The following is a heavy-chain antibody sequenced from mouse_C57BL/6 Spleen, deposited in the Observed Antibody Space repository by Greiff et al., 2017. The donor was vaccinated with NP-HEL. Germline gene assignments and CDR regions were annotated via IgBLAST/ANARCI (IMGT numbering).Heavy chain of an antibody. V-gene: IGHV1-61*01. CDR3: ARGEDYDDGDYYAMDY. CDR2: IYPSDSET. CDR1: GYTFTSYW. D-gene: IGHD2-4*01. Sequence: QVQLQQPGAELVRPGSSVKLSCKASGYTFTSYWMDWVKQRPGQGLEWIGNIYPSDSETHYNQKFKDKATLTVDKSSSTAYMQLSSLTSEDSAVYYCARGEDYDDGDYYAMDYWGQGTSVTVSS. J-gene: IGHJ4*01.